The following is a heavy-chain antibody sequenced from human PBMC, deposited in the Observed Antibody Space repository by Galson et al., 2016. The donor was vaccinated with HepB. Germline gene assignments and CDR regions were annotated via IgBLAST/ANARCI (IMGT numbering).Heavy chain of an antibody. CDR3: VKIGGSGWYDY. Sequence: SLRLSCAASGFTFSSYWMHWVRQAPGKGLVWVSRINSDGSSTSYADSVKGRFTISRDNAKNTLYLQMNSLRAEDTAVYYCVKIGGSGWYDYWGQGTLVTVSS. CDR2: INSDGSST. V-gene: IGHV3-74*01. CDR1: GFTFSSYW. D-gene: IGHD6-19*01. J-gene: IGHJ4*02.